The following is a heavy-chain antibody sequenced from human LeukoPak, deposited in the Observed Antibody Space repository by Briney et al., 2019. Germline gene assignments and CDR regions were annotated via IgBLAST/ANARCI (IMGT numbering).Heavy chain of an antibody. V-gene: IGHV1-46*01. Sequence: GGSLRLSCAASGFTFSTHGMHWVRQAPGQGLEWMGIINPSGGSTSYAQKFQGRVTMTRDTSTSTVYMELSSLRSEDTAVYYCARDLAAAIDYWGQGTLVTVSS. CDR1: GFTFSTHG. D-gene: IGHD6-13*01. J-gene: IGHJ4*02. CDR3: ARDLAAAIDY. CDR2: INPSGGST.